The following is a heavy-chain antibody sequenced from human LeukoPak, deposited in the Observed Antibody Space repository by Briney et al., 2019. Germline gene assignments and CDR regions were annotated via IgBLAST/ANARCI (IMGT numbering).Heavy chain of an antibody. D-gene: IGHD6-13*01. Sequence: PGGSLRLPCAASGFTFSSYGMHWVRQAPGKGLEWVAFIRYDGSNKYYADSVKGRFTISRDNSKNTLYLQMNSLRAEDTAVYYCAKGRAAFFDYWGQGTLVTVSS. CDR3: AKGRAAFFDY. V-gene: IGHV3-30*02. J-gene: IGHJ4*02. CDR2: IRYDGSNK. CDR1: GFTFSSYG.